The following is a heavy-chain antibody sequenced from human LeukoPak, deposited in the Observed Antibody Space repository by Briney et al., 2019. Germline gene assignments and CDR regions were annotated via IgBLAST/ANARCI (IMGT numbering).Heavy chain of an antibody. CDR2: IYPGDSDT. CDR3: ARSQGYCSGGSCLQGDWFDP. CDR1: GYSFINYW. D-gene: IGHD2-15*01. J-gene: IGHJ5*02. V-gene: IGHV5-51*01. Sequence: GESLKISCKASGYSFINYWIGWVRQMPGKGLEWMGIIYPGDSDTRYSPSFQGQVTISADKSISTAYLQWSSLKASDTAMYYCARSQGYCSGGSCLQGDWFDPWGQGTLVTVSS.